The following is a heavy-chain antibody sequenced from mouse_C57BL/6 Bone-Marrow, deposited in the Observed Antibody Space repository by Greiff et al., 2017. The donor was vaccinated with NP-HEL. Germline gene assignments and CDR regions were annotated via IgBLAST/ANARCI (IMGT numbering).Heavy chain of an antibody. Sequence: EVQLVESGPGLVKPSQSLSLTCSVTGYSITSGYYWNWIRRFPGNKLEWVGSISYDGSNNYSPSLKNRNSITRDTSKNQFFLKLNSVTAEDTATYYCARAYGNYLDYWGQGTTLTVSS. V-gene: IGHV3-6*01. J-gene: IGHJ2*01. CDR2: ISYDGSN. CDR1: GYSITSGYY. CDR3: ARAYGNYLDY. D-gene: IGHD2-10*02.